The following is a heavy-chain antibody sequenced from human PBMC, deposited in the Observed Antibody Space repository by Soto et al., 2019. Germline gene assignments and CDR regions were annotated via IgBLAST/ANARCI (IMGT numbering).Heavy chain of an antibody. V-gene: IGHV1-69*05. Sequence: GASVKVSCKGSGGTFSSYAISWVRQAPGQGLEWMGGIIPIFGTANYAQKFQGRVTVTRDTSTSTVYMELSSLRSEDTAVYYCARVXTANIVVGNYYYYGMDVWGQGTTVTVSS. CDR3: ARVXTANIVVGNYYYYGMDV. CDR1: GGTFSSYA. D-gene: IGHD2-21*01. CDR2: IIPIFGTA. J-gene: IGHJ6*02.